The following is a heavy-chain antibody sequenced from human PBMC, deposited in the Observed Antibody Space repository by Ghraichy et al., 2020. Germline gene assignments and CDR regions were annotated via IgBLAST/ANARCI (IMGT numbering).Heavy chain of an antibody. D-gene: IGHD3-3*01. J-gene: IGHJ4*02. Sequence: SETLSLTCGVYGGSFSGYYWHWIRQPPGEGLEWIGEISHSGNTDYNPSLKSRVTISIESSKGEFSLRLISMTAADTAVYFCARGNPTMKDYFDQWGQGILVTVSS. CDR3: ARGNPTMKDYFDQ. CDR2: ISHSGNT. V-gene: IGHV4-34*01. CDR1: GGSFSGYY.